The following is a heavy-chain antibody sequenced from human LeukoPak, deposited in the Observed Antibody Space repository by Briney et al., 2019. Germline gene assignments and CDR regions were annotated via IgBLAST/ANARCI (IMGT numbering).Heavy chain of an antibody. CDR3: TTDSGSFDV. Sequence: GESLRLSCAASGFAFRDSWMTWVRQVPGKGLEWVGRIKSKIDGETTEYAAPVEGRFTISRDDSKTTVYLQMSGLRTEDTALYYCTTDSGSFDVWGRGTMVTVSS. D-gene: IGHD3-10*01. V-gene: IGHV3-15*01. J-gene: IGHJ3*01. CDR2: IKSKIDGETT. CDR1: GFAFRDSW.